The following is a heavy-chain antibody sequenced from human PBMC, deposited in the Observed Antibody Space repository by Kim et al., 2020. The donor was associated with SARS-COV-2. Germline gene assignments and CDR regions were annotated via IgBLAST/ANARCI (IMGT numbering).Heavy chain of an antibody. V-gene: IGHV1-18*01. Sequence: ASVKVSCKASGYTFMTYGISWVRQAPGQGLEWMGWISAYNGNTNYAQKVQVRVTMTTDTSTSTAYMELRSLRSDDTAVYYCARDFIAARPNWFDPWGQGTLVTVSS. CDR1: GYTFMTYG. CDR3: ARDFIAARPNWFDP. D-gene: IGHD6-6*01. J-gene: IGHJ5*02. CDR2: ISAYNGNT.